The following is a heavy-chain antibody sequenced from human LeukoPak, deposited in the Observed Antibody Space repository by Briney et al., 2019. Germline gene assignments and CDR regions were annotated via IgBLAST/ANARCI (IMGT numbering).Heavy chain of an antibody. D-gene: IGHD5-18*01. J-gene: IGHJ5*01. CDR3: ARDGDSVGWFDS. Sequence: SETLSLTCTVSGGSTDSLYWSWNRQPPGKGLECIWSIHYVVSTNNNPTFNSRSTISVATSKNQSFLRLTSGTAADTAVYYCARDGDSVGWFDSWGQGALVTVSS. CDR2: IHYVVST. V-gene: IGHV4-59*11. CDR1: GGSTDSLY.